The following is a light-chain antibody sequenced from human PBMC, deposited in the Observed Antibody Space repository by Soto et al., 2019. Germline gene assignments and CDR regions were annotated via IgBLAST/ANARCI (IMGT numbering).Light chain of an antibody. CDR3: QQYKSHRRT. V-gene: IGKV1-5*01. CDR2: DAS. CDR1: QSISTS. J-gene: IGKJ1*01. Sequence: DMQMTQSPSTLSASVGDRVTITCRASQSISTSLAWYQQKPGKAPKLLIHDASSLESGVPSRFSGSGSGTEFTLTISSLQPDDFATYYCQQYKSHRRTFGQGTKVDIK.